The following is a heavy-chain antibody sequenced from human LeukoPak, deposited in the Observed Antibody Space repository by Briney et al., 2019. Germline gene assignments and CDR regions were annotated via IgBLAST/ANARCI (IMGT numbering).Heavy chain of an antibody. CDR1: GGSFSGYY. Sequence: SETLSLTCAVYGGSFSGYYWSWIRQPPGKGLEWIGEINHSGGTNYNPSLKSRVTISVDTSKNQFSLKLSSVTAADTAVYYCATRGRSDSGYYYPGPDYYFDYWGQGTLVTVSS. CDR2: INHSGGT. D-gene: IGHD3-22*01. CDR3: ATRGRSDSGYYYPGPDYYFDY. J-gene: IGHJ4*02. V-gene: IGHV4-34*01.